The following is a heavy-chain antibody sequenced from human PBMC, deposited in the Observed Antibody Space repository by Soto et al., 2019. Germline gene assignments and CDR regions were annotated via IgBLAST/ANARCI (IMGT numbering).Heavy chain of an antibody. CDR1: GGTFNTDS. J-gene: IGHJ4*02. D-gene: IGHD4-17*01. Sequence: VQLVQSGAELKKPGSSVKVSCKASGGTFNTDSITWLRQAPGQGFEWLGGIIPLFGSPTYAPPFQGRVTFAADESTTTVYMELSGLRSEDTAVYYCAIEVVTVTTLGYCDYWGQGTLVTVSS. CDR2: IIPLFGSP. CDR3: AIEVVTVTTLGYCDY. V-gene: IGHV1-69*01.